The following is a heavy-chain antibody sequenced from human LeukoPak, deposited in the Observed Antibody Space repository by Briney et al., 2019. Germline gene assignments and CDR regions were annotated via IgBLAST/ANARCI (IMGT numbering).Heavy chain of an antibody. V-gene: IGHV4-4*09. CDR2: IHASGPT. CDR3: ARHDAGIAARPFDN. D-gene: IGHD6-6*01. CDR1: GGSISTYY. J-gene: IGHJ4*02. Sequence: SETLSLTCTDSGGSISTYYWSWIRRPPGKGLEWIAYIHASGPTNYNPSLQSRITISVDTSKNQFSLKLSSVTAADTAVYYCARHDAGIAARPFDNWGQGTLVTVSS.